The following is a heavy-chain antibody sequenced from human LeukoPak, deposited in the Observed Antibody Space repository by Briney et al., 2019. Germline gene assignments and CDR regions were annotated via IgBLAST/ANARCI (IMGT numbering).Heavy chain of an antibody. V-gene: IGHV4-59*08. CDR3: ARSPTYYYDSSGYDFDS. J-gene: IGHJ4*02. CDR1: GDSVTSYY. D-gene: IGHD3-22*01. CDR2: IYYGEST. Sequence: SETLSLTCSVSGDSVTSYYWSWIRQPPGKGLEWIGYIYYGESTNYNPSLKSRVTISVDMSKNQFSLKLSSVTAADTAVYYCARSPTYYYDSSGYDFDSWGQGTLVTVSS.